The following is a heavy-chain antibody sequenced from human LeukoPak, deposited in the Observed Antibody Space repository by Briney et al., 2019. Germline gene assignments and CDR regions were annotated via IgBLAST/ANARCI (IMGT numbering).Heavy chain of an antibody. D-gene: IGHD6-19*01. CDR2: ISSDGSST. CDR3: ARISLSGWANDY. V-gene: IGHV3-74*01. CDR1: GFTFSSHW. Sequence: GGSLRLSCAASGFTFSSHWMHWVRHVPGKGLVWVTRISSDGSSTSYADSVKGRFTISRDNAKNTLYLQMSSLRAEDTAMYYCARISLSGWANDYWGQGTLVTVSS. J-gene: IGHJ4*02.